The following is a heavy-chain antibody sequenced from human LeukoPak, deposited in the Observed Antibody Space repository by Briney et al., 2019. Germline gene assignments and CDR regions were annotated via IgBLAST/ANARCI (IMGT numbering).Heavy chain of an antibody. Sequence: PGGSLRLTCAASGFTFSSYAMSWVRQAPGKGLEWVSAISGSGGSTYYADSVKGRFTISRDNSKNTLYLQMNSLRAEDTAVYYCAKASSIAARRDWFDPWGQGTLVTVSS. CDR2: ISGSGGST. J-gene: IGHJ5*02. CDR1: GFTFSSYA. CDR3: AKASSIAARRDWFDP. D-gene: IGHD6-6*01. V-gene: IGHV3-23*01.